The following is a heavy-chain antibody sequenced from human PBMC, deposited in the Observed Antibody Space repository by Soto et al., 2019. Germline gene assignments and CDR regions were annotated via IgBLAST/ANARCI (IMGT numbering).Heavy chain of an antibody. J-gene: IGHJ5*02. D-gene: IGHD6-19*01. CDR2: FYSSGSI. CDR1: GYSITAGGYY. CDR3: ARMYSSGSGWFHP. Sequence: NPSETLSLTCFVSGYSITAGGYYWSWIRHHPGKGLEWIGSFYSSGSIIYNPSLRSRVSISGDTSSNQFSMSLTSVTAADTARYYCARMYSSGSGWFHPWGQGTLVTVPQ. V-gene: IGHV4-31*03.